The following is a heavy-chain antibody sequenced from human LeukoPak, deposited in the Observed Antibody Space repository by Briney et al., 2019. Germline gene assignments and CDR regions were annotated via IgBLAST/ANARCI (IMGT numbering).Heavy chain of an antibody. CDR1: GGSISTYY. CDR2: IYYSGST. V-gene: IGHV4-59*12. D-gene: IGHD4-23*01. J-gene: IGHJ3*02. Sequence: SETLSLTCTVSGGSISTYYWSWIRQPPGKGLEWIGYIYYSGSTNYNPSLRSRVTISVDTSKNQFSLKLSSVTAADTAVYYCARFGGQGAFDIWGQGTMVTVSS. CDR3: ARFGGQGAFDI.